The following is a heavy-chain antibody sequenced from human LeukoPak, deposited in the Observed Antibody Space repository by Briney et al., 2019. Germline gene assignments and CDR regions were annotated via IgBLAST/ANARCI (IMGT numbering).Heavy chain of an antibody. D-gene: IGHD4-17*01. CDR1: GFIFSNYG. J-gene: IGHJ2*01. CDR2: ISASSSRA. Sequence: GGSLRLSCAASGFIFSNYGMSWVRQAPGKGLEWVSAISASSSRANYADSVKGRFTISRDNSKNTLNLQMNSLRAEDTAIYYCAKVAPLGDGDYWYFDLWGRGTLVTVSS. CDR3: AKVAPLGDGDYWYFDL. V-gene: IGHV3-23*01.